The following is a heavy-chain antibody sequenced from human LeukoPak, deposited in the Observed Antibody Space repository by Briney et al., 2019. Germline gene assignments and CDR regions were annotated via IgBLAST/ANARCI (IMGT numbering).Heavy chain of an antibody. CDR1: GITFSSYG. J-gene: IGHJ6*03. D-gene: IGHD2-15*01. Sequence: GGSLRLSCAASGITFSSYGMSWVRQAPGKGLEWVSRISSTGGTTYYADSVKGRFTISRENSKNTLYLQMNSLRAEDTAIYYCAKNGDRGAYCTGGTCYPYFYYYMDVWGKGTTVTI. CDR3: AKNGDRGAYCTGGTCYPYFYYYMDV. V-gene: IGHV3-23*01. CDR2: ISSTGGTT.